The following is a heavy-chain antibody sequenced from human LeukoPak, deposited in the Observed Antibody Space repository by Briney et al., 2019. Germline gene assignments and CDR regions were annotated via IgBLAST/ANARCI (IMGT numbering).Heavy chain of an antibody. V-gene: IGHV3-48*03. J-gene: IGHJ3*01. D-gene: IGHD3-22*01. CDR2: ISSSGSTI. CDR1: GLTLSSYE. Sequence: GGSVRLSCAASGLTLSSYEVDWLRQAPGKGLEWVSYISSSGSTIYYADSVKGRFTISRDNAKNSLYLQMNSLRAEDKHVYYCGQEFTPDRSGSDAFDFLLRRTKVTVSS. CDR3: GQEFTPDRSGSDAFDF.